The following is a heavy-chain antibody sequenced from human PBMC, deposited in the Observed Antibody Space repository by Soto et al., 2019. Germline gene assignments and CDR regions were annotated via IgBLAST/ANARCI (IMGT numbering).Heavy chain of an antibody. CDR2: IRGFSPYT. J-gene: IGHJ6*02. CDR1: GFTFRPYT. CDR3: ARDRGYDATGYYSKATHV. D-gene: IGHD3-10*01. Sequence: PGGSLRLSCVASGFTFRPYTMNWVRQAPGKGLEWVSGIRGFSPYTFYAESVKGRFTISRDNAKNSLYLQMNSLGVEDTAVYYCARDRGYDATGYYSKATHVSGQATTGTLSS. V-gene: IGHV3-21*04.